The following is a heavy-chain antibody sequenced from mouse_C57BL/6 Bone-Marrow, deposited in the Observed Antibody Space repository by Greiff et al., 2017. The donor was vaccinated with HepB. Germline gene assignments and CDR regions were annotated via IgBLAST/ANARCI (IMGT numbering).Heavy chain of an antibody. V-gene: IGHV5-17*01. D-gene: IGHD1-1*01. CDR3: ARPGYYGRVDY. CDR1: GFTFSDYG. Sequence: EVHLVESGGGLVKPGGSLKLSCAASGFTFSDYGMHWVRQAPEKGLEWVAYISSVSSTIYYADTVKGRFTISRDNAKNTLFLQMTSLRSEDTAMYYCARPGYYGRVDYWGQGTTLTVSS. CDR2: ISSVSSTI. J-gene: IGHJ2*01.